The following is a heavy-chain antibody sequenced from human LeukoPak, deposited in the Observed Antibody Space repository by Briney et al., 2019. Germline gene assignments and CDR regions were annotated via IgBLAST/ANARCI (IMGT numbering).Heavy chain of an antibody. CDR1: GGSISSYY. CDR3: ARDKGWFDP. Sequence: SETLSLTCIVSGGSISSYYWSWIRQPPGKGLEWIGYIYYSGSTNFNPSLKSRVTISVDTSKNQFSLKLSSVTAADTAVYYCARDKGWFDPWGRGTLVTVSS. V-gene: IGHV4-59*01. CDR2: IYYSGST. J-gene: IGHJ5*02.